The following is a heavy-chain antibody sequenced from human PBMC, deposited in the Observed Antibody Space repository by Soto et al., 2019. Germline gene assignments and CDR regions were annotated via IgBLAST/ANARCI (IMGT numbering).Heavy chain of an antibody. CDR1: GDSVSSNSAA. Sequence: PSQTLSLTCVISGDSVSSNSAAWSWIRQSPSRGLEWLGRTYYKSKWNNDYALSVKSRITINPDTSKNQFSLHLYSVTPEDTAVYYCTGITWFRGMDVWGQGTPVTVSS. D-gene: IGHD3-10*01. CDR3: TGITWFRGMDV. J-gene: IGHJ6*02. V-gene: IGHV6-1*01. CDR2: TYYKSKWNN.